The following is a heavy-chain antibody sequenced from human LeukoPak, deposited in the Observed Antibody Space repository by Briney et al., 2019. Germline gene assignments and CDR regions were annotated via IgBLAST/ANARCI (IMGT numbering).Heavy chain of an antibody. CDR2: IYYSGST. V-gene: IGHV4-30-4*08. CDR3: ARGGSYLGYWFDP. D-gene: IGHD1-26*01. Sequence: PSETLSLTCTVPGGSISSGDYYWSWIRQPPGKGLEWIGYIYYSGSTYYNPSLKSRVTISVDTSKNQFSLKLSSVTAADTAVYYCARGGSYLGYWFDPWGQGTLVTVSS. CDR1: GGSISSGDYY. J-gene: IGHJ5*02.